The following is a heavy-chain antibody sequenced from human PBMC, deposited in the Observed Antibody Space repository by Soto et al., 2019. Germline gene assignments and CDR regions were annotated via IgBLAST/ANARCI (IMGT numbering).Heavy chain of an antibody. J-gene: IGHJ6*02. CDR1: GGSISSYY. V-gene: IGHV4-59*01. Sequence: SETLSLTCTVSGGSISSYYWSWIRQPPGKGLEWIGYIYYSGSTNYNPSLKSRVTISVDTSKNQFSLKLSSVTAADTAVYYWARGVTGDPHYYYGMDVWGQGTTVTVSS. D-gene: IGHD7-27*01. CDR3: ARGVTGDPHYYYGMDV. CDR2: IYYSGST.